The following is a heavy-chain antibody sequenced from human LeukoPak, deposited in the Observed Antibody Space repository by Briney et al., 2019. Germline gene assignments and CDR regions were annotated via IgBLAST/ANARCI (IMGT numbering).Heavy chain of an antibody. CDR1: GGSISSGGYS. V-gene: IGHV4-30-2*01. CDR3: AREAGGSGSVDY. CDR2: IYHSGST. Sequence: SETLSLTCAVSGGSISSGGYSWSWIRQPPGKGLEWIGYIYHSGSTYYNPSLKSRVTISVDRSKNQFSLKLSSVTAADTAVYYCAREAGGSGSVDYWGQGTLVTVSS. J-gene: IGHJ4*02. D-gene: IGHD3-10*01.